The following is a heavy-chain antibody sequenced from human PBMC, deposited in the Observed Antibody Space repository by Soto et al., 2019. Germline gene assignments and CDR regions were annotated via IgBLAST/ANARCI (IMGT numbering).Heavy chain of an antibody. CDR2: ISGSGGST. CDR3: AKPRPPITMVRGVAAFDI. CDR1: GFTFSSYA. V-gene: IGHV3-23*01. Sequence: GRSLRLSCAASGFTFSSYAMSWVRQAPGNGLEWVSAISGSGGSTYYADSVKGRFTISRDNSKNTLYLQMNSLRAEDTAVYYCAKPRPPITMVRGVAAFDIWGQGTMVTVSS. D-gene: IGHD3-10*01. J-gene: IGHJ3*02.